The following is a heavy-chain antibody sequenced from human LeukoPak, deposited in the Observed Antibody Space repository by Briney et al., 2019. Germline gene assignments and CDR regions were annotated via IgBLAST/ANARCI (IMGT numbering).Heavy chain of an antibody. CDR3: AKTEWHYIVVVPAALDY. V-gene: IGHV3-23*01. CDR1: GFTFSSYA. J-gene: IGHJ4*02. Sequence: PGGSLRLSCAASGFTFSSYAMSWVRQAPGKGLEWVSAISGSGGSTYYADSVKGRFTISRDNSKNTLYLQMNSLRAEDTAVYYCAKTEWHYIVVVPAALDYWGQGTLVTVSS. CDR2: ISGSGGST. D-gene: IGHD2-2*01.